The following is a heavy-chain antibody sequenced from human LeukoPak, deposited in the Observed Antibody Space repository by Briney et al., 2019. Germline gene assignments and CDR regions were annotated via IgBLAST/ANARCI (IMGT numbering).Heavy chain of an antibody. D-gene: IGHD2-21*01. CDR2: INPSDGTT. CDR1: GYTFTTHH. V-gene: IGHV1-46*01. J-gene: IGHJ4*02. CDR3: ARLNCDDDCHNSIY. Sequence: ASVKVSCKAFGYTFTTHHVHWVRQAPGQGLEWMGIINPSDGTTRYAQNFQGRVTMTRDTSTNTVHMEVTSLTSDDTAVYYCARLNCDDDCHNSIYWGQGTLITVSS.